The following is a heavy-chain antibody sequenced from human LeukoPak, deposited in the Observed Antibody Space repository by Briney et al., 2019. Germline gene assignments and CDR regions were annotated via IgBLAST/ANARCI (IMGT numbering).Heavy chain of an antibody. CDR1: GFTFSSYG. CDR2: IRYDGSNK. J-gene: IGHJ4*02. D-gene: IGHD1-26*01. V-gene: IGHV3-30*02. Sequence: GGSLRLSCAASGFTFSSYGMHWVRQAPGKGLEWVAFIRYDGSNKYYADSVKGRFTISRDNSKNTLYLQMNSLRAEDTAVYYCAKDRLSGNTPDLFDYWGQGTLVTVSS. CDR3: AKDRLSGNTPDLFDY.